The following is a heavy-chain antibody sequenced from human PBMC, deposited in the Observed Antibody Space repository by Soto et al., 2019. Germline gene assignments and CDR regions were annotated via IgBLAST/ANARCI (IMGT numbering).Heavy chain of an antibody. D-gene: IGHD6-19*01. CDR3: ARTVAGLPTKFVL. CDR1: GGSISSSSYY. CDR2: IYYSGST. V-gene: IGHV4-39*01. Sequence: PSETLSLTCTVSGGSISSSSYYWGWIRQPPGKGLEWIGSIYYSGSTYYNPSLKSRVTISVDTSKNQFSLKLSSVTAADTAVYYCARTVAGLPTKFVLWGQGTLVTVSS. J-gene: IGHJ5*02.